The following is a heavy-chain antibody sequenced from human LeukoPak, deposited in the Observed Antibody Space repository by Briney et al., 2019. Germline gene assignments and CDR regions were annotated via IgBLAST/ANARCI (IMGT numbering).Heavy chain of an antibody. J-gene: IGHJ5*02. D-gene: IGHD5-12*01. CDR3: ARAVIITDIVATIGWFDP. Sequence: PSETLSLTCTVSGYSISSGYYWGWIRQPPGKGLEWIGSIYHSGSTYYNPSLKSRVTISVDTSKNQFSLKLSSVTAADTAVYYCARAVIITDIVATIGWFDPWGQGTLVTVSS. CDR1: GYSISSGYY. CDR2: IYHSGST. V-gene: IGHV4-38-2*02.